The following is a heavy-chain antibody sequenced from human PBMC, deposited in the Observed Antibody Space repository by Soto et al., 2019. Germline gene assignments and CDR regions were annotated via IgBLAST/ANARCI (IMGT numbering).Heavy chain of an antibody. D-gene: IGHD3-3*01. V-gene: IGHV5-51*01. J-gene: IGHJ5*02. CDR2: IYPGDSDT. CDR3: GWIRQHPGKGLEWIGYIYYSGRTYYNPSLKSRVTISVDTSKNQFSLKLSSLTAADTAVYYCARSIDP. CDR1: GYIFTTYW. Sequence: PGESLKISCKGSGYIFTTYWIGWVRQMPGKGLEWMGIIYPGDSDTRYSPSFQGQVTISADKSISTAYLQWSSLKASDTAMYYCGWIRQHPGKGLEWIGYIYYSGRTYYNPSLKSRVTISVDTSKNQFSLKLSSLTAADTAVYYCARSIDPWGQGTLVTVSS.